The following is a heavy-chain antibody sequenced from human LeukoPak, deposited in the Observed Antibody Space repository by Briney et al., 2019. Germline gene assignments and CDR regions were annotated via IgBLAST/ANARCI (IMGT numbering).Heavy chain of an antibody. CDR3: ARDLEVGANYFDY. D-gene: IGHD1-26*01. CDR2: ISGTGNSA. Sequence: PGGSLRLSCAASGFTFSNYDMNWVRQAPGKGLEWVPTISGTGNSAYYADSVQGRFTISRDNSKNSLYLQMNSLRAEDTAVYYCARDLEVGANYFDYWGQGTLVTVSS. V-gene: IGHV3-23*01. CDR1: GFTFSNYD. J-gene: IGHJ4*02.